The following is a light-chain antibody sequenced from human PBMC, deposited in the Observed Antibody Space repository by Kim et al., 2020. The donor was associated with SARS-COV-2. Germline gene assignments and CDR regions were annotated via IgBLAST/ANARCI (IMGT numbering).Light chain of an antibody. CDR3: QQYNTYPWT. V-gene: IGKV1-5*03. J-gene: IGKJ1*01. CDR1: QSIKNW. Sequence: ASLGDRVTITCRASQSIKNWLAWYQQKPGTAPKFLIYNTSTLESGVPSRFSGSGSGTEFTLTISSLHPDDFATYYCQQYNTYPWTFGQGTKVDIK. CDR2: NTS.